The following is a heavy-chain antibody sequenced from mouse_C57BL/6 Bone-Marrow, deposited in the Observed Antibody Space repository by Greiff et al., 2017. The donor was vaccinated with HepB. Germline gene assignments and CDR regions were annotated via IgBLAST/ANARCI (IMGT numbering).Heavy chain of an antibody. Sequence: QVQLQQSGAELARPGASVKLSCKASGYTFTSYGISWVKQRTGQGLEWIGEIYPRSGNTYYNEKFKGKATLTADKSSSTAYMELRSLTSEDSAVYFCARRASSDDYDGKGLFAYWGQGTLVTVSA. J-gene: IGHJ3*01. CDR3: ARRASSDDYDGKGLFAY. CDR2: IYPRSGNT. CDR1: GYTFTSYG. D-gene: IGHD2-4*01. V-gene: IGHV1-81*01.